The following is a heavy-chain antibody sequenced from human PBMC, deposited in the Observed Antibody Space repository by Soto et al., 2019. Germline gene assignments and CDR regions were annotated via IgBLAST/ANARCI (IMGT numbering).Heavy chain of an antibody. D-gene: IGHD4-17*01. CDR1: GFTFSSYN. Sequence: GGSLRLSCAASGFTFSSYNMNWVRQAPGKGLEWVSYISSSSSTIYYADSVKGRFTISRDNAKNSLYLQMNSLRPEDTAVYYCAREGLVLVPTTVNSDYYYYAMDVWGQGTTVTVSS. CDR2: ISSSSSTI. J-gene: IGHJ6*02. V-gene: IGHV3-48*01. CDR3: AREGLVLVPTTVNSDYYYYAMDV.